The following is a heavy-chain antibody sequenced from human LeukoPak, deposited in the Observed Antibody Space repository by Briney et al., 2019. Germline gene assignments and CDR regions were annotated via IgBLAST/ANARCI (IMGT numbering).Heavy chain of an antibody. D-gene: IGHD2-15*01. CDR1: EFTFSDYY. CDR3: ARDRGMPSPNYYFDY. V-gene: IGHV3-11*01. Sequence: PGGSLRLSCAASEFTFSDYYMSWIRQAPGKGLDWVSYISGSGTIISYADSVKGRFTISRDNAKNSLFLQMNSLRVEDTAVYYCARDRGMPSPNYYFDYWGQGTLVTVSS. CDR2: ISGSGTII. J-gene: IGHJ4*02.